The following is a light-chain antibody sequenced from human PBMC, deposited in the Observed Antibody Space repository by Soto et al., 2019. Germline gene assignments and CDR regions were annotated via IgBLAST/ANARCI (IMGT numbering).Light chain of an antibody. J-gene: IGLJ2*01. CDR2: EAT. Sequence: QSVLTQPASVSGSPGQSITISCTGTSSNIGSYNFVSWYQQRPGRAPKLMIFEATKRPSGVPPRFSGSKSGNTASLTISGLQAEDEADYYCSSYTRSSTVVFGGGTKLTVL. V-gene: IGLV2-14*02. CDR1: SSNIGSYNF. CDR3: SSYTRSSTVV.